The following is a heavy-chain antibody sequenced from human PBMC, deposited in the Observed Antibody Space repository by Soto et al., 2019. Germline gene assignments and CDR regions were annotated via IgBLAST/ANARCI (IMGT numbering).Heavy chain of an antibody. J-gene: IGHJ4*02. CDR3: ARRDGGTFDY. CDR1: GGSISSYY. CDR2: IYYSGST. Sequence: QVQLQESGPGLVKPSETLSLTCTVSGGSISSYYWSWIRQPPGKGLACIGYIYYSGSTNYHPSLKRRVTISVDTSKIQFARKLSSVTAADTAVYYCARRDGGTFDYWGQGTLVTVSS. V-gene: IGHV4-59*08. D-gene: IGHD2-15*01.